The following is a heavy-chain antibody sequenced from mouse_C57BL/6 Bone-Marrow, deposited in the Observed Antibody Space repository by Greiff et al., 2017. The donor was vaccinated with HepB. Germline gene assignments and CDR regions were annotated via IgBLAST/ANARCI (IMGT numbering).Heavy chain of an antibody. V-gene: IGHV5-9-1*02. D-gene: IGHD3-2*02. CDR1: GFTFSSYA. J-gene: IGHJ2*01. CDR2: ISSGGDYI. Sequence: EVQLVESGAGLVKPGGSLKLSCAASGFTFSSYAMSWVRQTPEKRLEWVAYISSGGDYIYYADTVKGRFTISRDNARNTLYLQMSSLKSEDTAMYYCTNRDSSGPYYFDYWGQGTTLTVSS. CDR3: TNRDSSGPYYFDY.